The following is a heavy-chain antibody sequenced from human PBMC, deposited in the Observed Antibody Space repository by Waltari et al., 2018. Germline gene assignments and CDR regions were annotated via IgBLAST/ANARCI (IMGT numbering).Heavy chain of an antibody. CDR3: ASTVYYDSSGWTYYFDY. V-gene: IGHV4-39*01. J-gene: IGHJ4*02. Sequence: QLQLQESGPGLVKPSETLSLTCTVSGGSISSSSYYWGWIRQPPGKGLEWIGSIYYSGSTYYHPSLKSRVTISVDTSKNQFSLKLSSVTAADTAVYYCASTVYYDSSGWTYYFDYWGQGTLVTVSS. D-gene: IGHD3-22*01. CDR1: GGSISSSSYY. CDR2: IYYSGST.